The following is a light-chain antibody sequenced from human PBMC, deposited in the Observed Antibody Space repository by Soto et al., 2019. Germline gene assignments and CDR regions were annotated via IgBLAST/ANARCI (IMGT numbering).Light chain of an antibody. V-gene: IGKV4-1*01. J-gene: IGKJ3*01. CDR1: QSVLYSSNNKNY. CDR2: WAS. Sequence: IVMTQSPDSLTVSLGERATINCRSSQSVLYSSNNKNYLAWYQQKPGQPPKLLIYWASSRESGVPDRFSGSGSGTDFTLTISSLQAEDVALYYCQQYYSTPFTFGPGTKVDIK. CDR3: QQYYSTPFT.